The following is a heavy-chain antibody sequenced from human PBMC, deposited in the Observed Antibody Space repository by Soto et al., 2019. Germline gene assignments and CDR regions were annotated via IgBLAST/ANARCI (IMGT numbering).Heavy chain of an antibody. Sequence: GGSLRLSCAASAFTFGTYAMSWVRQAPGKGLEWVSTINNRGVKTFYAETVKGRFTISRDNSKSTLYLQMNSLRAEDTALYFCAKAGGLDTATPDLFDIWGPGTMVTVSS. J-gene: IGHJ3*02. CDR3: AKAGGLDTATPDLFDI. CDR2: INNRGVKT. D-gene: IGHD5-18*01. V-gene: IGHV3-23*01. CDR1: AFTFGTYA.